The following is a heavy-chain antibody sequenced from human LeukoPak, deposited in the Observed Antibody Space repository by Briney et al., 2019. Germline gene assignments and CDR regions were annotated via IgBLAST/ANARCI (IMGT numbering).Heavy chain of an antibody. D-gene: IGHD3-10*01. CDR3: ARDNPLLWFGELLGAHFDY. CDR1: GLTFSSYW. CDR2: KKQDGSEK. J-gene: IGHJ4*02. Sequence: PGGSLRLSCAASGLTFSSYWMSWVGQAPAKGLEWVANKKQDGSEKNYVDSVEGRFTNSRDNAKNSLYLQINSLRAEDTAVYYCARDNPLLWFGELLGAHFDYWGQGTLVTVSS. V-gene: IGHV3-7*01.